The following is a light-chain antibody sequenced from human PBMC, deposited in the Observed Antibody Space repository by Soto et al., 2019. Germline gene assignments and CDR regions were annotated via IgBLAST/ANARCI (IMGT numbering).Light chain of an antibody. Sequence: DIVMTQSPDSLPVSLGEKATINCKSSQSVLYSSNNKNYLAGVQQKSGQPPKLLIYWASTREPGVTDRLNGSAYGTDITLTISSLADEDVAVYYCQQYYNPPRTFGQGTKVEIK. CDR2: WAS. J-gene: IGKJ1*01. CDR1: QSVLYSSNNKNY. CDR3: QQYYNPPRT. V-gene: IGKV4-1*01.